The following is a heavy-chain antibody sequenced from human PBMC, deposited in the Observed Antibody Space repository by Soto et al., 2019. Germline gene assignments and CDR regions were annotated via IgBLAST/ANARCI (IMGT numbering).Heavy chain of an antibody. Sequence: QVQLVQSGAEVKKPGSSVKVSCKASGGSFSNYAISWVRQAPGQGLEWMGGITPIFGRANYAQKIQGRVTITADESTSTAYMELSSLRSEDTAIYYCARGWSYDILTGFSYWGQGTLVTVSS. V-gene: IGHV1-69*01. CDR3: ARGWSYDILTGFSY. CDR1: GGSFSNYA. CDR2: ITPIFGRA. J-gene: IGHJ4*02. D-gene: IGHD3-9*01.